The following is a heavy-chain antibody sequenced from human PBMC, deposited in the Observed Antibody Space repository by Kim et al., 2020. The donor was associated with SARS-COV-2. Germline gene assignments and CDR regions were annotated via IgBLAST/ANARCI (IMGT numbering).Heavy chain of an antibody. V-gene: IGHV7-4-1*02. CDR3: ATRYSCSYFDL. D-gene: IGHD6-13*01. CDR2: MNTNTGNP. CDR1: GYTFSSIA. J-gene: IGHJ2*01. Sequence: ASVKVSCKPSGYTFSSIAMHWVRQAPGQGLEWMGWMNTNTGNPTYAQGFTGRFVFSLDTSVSTAYLQISSLRAEDTAVYFCATRYSCSYFDLWGRGTLVT.